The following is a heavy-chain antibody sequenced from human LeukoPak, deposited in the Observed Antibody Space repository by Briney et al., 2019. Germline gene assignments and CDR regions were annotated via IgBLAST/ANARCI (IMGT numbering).Heavy chain of an antibody. CDR1: GFTFSSYS. CDR3: ARPLVYCTSGSCFPDY. Sequence: GESLRLSCAVSGFTFSSYSMNWVRQAPGKGLEWVSSISSSSTYIYYADSVKGRFTISRDNVKNSLYLQMNSLRVEDTAVYYCARPLVYCTSGSCFPDYWGQGTLVTVSS. V-gene: IGHV3-21*06. J-gene: IGHJ4*02. D-gene: IGHD2-15*01. CDR2: ISSSSTYI.